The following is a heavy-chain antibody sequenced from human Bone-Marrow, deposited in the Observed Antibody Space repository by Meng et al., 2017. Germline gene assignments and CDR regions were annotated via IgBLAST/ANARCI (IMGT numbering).Heavy chain of an antibody. CDR1: GGSVSSGSYY. D-gene: IGHD3-9*01. CDR3: ARYIFAGTLTFLDY. Sequence: SETLSLTCTVSGGSVSSGSYYWSWIRQPPGKGLEWIGYIYYSGSTNYNPSLKSRVTISVDSSKNQFSLKLSSVTAADTAVYYCARYIFAGTLTFLDYWGQGTLVTVSS. CDR2: IYYSGST. J-gene: IGHJ4*02. V-gene: IGHV4-61*01.